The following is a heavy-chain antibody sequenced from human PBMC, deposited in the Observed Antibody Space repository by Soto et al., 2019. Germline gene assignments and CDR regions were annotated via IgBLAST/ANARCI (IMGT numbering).Heavy chain of an antibody. J-gene: IGHJ5*02. CDR2: IYHGGST. Sequence: SETLSLTCAVSGYSISSGYYWGWLRQPPGKGLEWMGSIYHGGSTYYNPSLNSRVTLSIDMTNNHVSLILNSMTAADTAVYYCARVGPWVPYYYDSSPYTFENWFDPWGQGTLVTVSS. CDR3: ARVGPWVPYYYDSSPYTFENWFDP. CDR1: GYSISSGYY. V-gene: IGHV4-38-2*01. D-gene: IGHD3-22*01.